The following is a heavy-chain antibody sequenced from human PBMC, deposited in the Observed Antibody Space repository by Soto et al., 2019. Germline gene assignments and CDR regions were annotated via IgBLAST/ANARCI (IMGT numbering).Heavy chain of an antibody. CDR3: ARTYYDFWSGYGFDY. V-gene: IGHV4-59*01. J-gene: IGHJ4*02. Sequence: PSETLSLTCTVSGGSISSYFWSWLRQPPEKGLEWIGYIYYSGSTNYNPSLKSRVTISVDTSKNQFSLKLSSVTAADTAVYYCARTYYDFWSGYGFDYWGQGTLVTVSS. CDR1: GGSISSYF. D-gene: IGHD3-3*01. CDR2: IYYSGST.